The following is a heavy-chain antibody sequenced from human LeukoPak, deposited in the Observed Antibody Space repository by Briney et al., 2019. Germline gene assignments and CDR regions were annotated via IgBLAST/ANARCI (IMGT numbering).Heavy chain of an antibody. CDR2: ISGSGGST. V-gene: IGHV3-23*01. CDR1: AFTFSSYA. J-gene: IGHJ6*02. D-gene: IGHD6-13*01. Sequence: GGSLRLSCAASAFTFSSYAMSWVRQAPGKGLEWVLAISGSGGSTYYADSVTGRYTISRDNSQSTLYLQMNSLRAEDTAVYYCAKASGYLHHHYGMDVWGQGTTVTVSS. CDR3: AKASGYLHHHYGMDV.